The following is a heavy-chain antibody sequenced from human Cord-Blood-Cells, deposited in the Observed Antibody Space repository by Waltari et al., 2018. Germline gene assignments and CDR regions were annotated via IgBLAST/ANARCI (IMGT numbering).Heavy chain of an antibody. CDR2: INAGNGNT. V-gene: IGHV1-3*01. CDR1: GYTFPSYA. Sequence: QVQLVQSGAEVKKPGASVKVACKASGYTFPSYAMHWVRQAPGQRLEWMGWINAGNGNTKYSQKFQGRVTITRDTSASTAYMELSSLRSEDTAVYYCARDRSDYIWGSYRYNAFDIWGQGTMVTVSS. J-gene: IGHJ3*02. CDR3: ARDRSDYIWGSYRYNAFDI. D-gene: IGHD3-16*02.